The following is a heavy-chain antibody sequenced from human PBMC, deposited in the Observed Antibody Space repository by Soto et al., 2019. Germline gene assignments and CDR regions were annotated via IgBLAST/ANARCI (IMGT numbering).Heavy chain of an antibody. V-gene: IGHV3-15*07. J-gene: IGHJ6*02. Sequence: GGSLRLSCAASGFTFSNAWMNWVRQAPGKGLEWVGRIKSKTDGGTTDYAAPVKGRFTISRDDSKNTLYLQMNSLKTEDTAVYYFTLGPGNYYYGMDFWGQRSTVTVSS. CDR1: GFTFSNAW. CDR3: TLGPGNYYYGMDF. CDR2: IKSKTDGGTT.